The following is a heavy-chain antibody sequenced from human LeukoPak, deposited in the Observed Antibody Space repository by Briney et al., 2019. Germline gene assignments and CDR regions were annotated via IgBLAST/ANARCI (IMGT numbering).Heavy chain of an antibody. Sequence: SETLSLTCTVSGGSISSSSYYWGWIRQPPGKGLEGIGSIYYSGSTYYNPSLKSRVTISVDTSKNQFSLKLSSVTAADTAVYYCARHRTGSSGWYGGPYYFDYWGQGTLVTVSS. CDR3: ARHRTGSSGWYGGPYYFDY. V-gene: IGHV4-39*01. J-gene: IGHJ4*02. D-gene: IGHD6-19*01. CDR1: GGSISSSSYY. CDR2: IYYSGST.